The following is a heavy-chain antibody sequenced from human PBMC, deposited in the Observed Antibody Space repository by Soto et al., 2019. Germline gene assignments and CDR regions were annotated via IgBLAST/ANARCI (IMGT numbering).Heavy chain of an antibody. CDR3: AREKEYSSSPRGRFDH. V-gene: IGHV4-4*07. J-gene: IGHJ5*02. D-gene: IGHD6-13*01. Sequence: SETLSLTCTVSGGSISSYYWSWIRQPAGKGLEWIGRIYTSGSTNYNPSLKSRVTMSVDTSKNQFSLKLSSVTAADTAVYYCAREKEYSSSPRGRFDHWGQGTLVTVSS. CDR1: GGSISSYY. CDR2: IYTSGST.